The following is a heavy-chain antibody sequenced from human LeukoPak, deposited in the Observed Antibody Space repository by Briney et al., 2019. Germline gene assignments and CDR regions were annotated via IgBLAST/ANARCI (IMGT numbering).Heavy chain of an antibody. Sequence: SGGSLRLSCAVCGCTFRINWVHWVRQAPGKGLVWVSRIKSDGNTNYADSVKARFTISRAHSPYRLYLQLHGLRPEDKAVYYSAIDLAAQSGNWFDPWGQGTLVTVSS. J-gene: IGHJ5*02. CDR3: AIDLAAQSGNWFDP. CDR2: IKSDGNT. V-gene: IGHV3-74*01. D-gene: IGHD6-6*01. CDR1: GCTFRINW.